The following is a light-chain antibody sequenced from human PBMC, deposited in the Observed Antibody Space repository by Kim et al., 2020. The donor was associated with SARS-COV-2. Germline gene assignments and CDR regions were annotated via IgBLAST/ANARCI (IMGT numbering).Light chain of an antibody. CDR2: GAS. CDR1: QSVSSSY. V-gene: IGKV3-20*01. J-gene: IGKJ4*01. Sequence: EIVLTQSPSTLSLSPGERATLSCRASQSVSSSYLAWYQQKPGQAPRLLIYGASSRATGIPDRFSGSGSGTDFTLTISSLESEDFAVYYCQQYGSSPLTFGGGTQVEIK. CDR3: QQYGSSPLT.